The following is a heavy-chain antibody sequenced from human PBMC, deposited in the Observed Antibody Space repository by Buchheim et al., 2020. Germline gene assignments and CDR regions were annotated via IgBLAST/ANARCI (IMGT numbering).Heavy chain of an antibody. Sequence: EVQLLESGGGLVQPGGSLRLSCAASGFTFSSYAMSWVRQAPGKGLEWVAAISGSGGSTYYADSVKGRFTISRDNSKNTLYLQMNSLIAEDTAVYYGAKEFGSSCYRDNWFDPWGQGTL. D-gene: IGHD6-13*01. CDR3: AKEFGSSCYRDNWFDP. CDR2: ISGSGGST. V-gene: IGHV3-23*01. J-gene: IGHJ5*02. CDR1: GFTFSSYA.